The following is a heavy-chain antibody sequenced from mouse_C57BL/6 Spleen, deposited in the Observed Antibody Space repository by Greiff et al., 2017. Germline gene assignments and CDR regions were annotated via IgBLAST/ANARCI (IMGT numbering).Heavy chain of an antibody. J-gene: IGHJ1*03. CDR1: GFTFSDYG. CDR2: ISSGSGTI. Sequence: EVKLMESGGGLVKPGGSLKLSCAASGFTFSDYGMHWVRQAPEKGLEWVAYISSGSGTISYADTVKGRFTISRDNAKNTLFLQMTSLRSEDTAMYYCARPDVYYYGSSPRWYFDVWGTGTTVTVSS. CDR3: ARPDVYYYGSSPRWYFDV. D-gene: IGHD1-1*01. V-gene: IGHV5-17*01.